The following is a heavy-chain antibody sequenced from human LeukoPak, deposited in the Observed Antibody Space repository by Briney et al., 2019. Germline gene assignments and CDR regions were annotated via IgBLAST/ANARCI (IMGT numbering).Heavy chain of an antibody. J-gene: IGHJ4*02. D-gene: IGHD2-2*01. CDR1: GVTGFTFDIYA. CDR2: ISNDGDAK. V-gene: IGHV3-30-3*01. CDR3: ARVGGYCSSTSCFQGYFDY. Sequence: GGSLRLSCAASGVTGFTFDIYAMHWVRQAPGKGLGWVAVISNDGDAKYYADSVKGRFTISRDNSKNTLSLQMSSLRHEDTATYYCARVGGYCSSTSCFQGYFDYWGQGTLVTVSS.